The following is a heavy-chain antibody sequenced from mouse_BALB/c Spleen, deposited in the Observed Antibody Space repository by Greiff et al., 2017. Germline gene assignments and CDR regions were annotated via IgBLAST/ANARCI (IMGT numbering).Heavy chain of an antibody. J-gene: IGHJ4*01. CDR1: GYTFTSSW. Sequence: QVQLQQSGSVLVRPGASVKLSCKASGYTFTSSWMHWAKQRPGQGLEWIGEIHPNSGNTNYNEKFKGKATLTVDTSSSTAYVDLSSLTSEDSAVYYCARDNYDAMDYWGQGTSVTVSS. V-gene: IGHV1S130*01. D-gene: IGHD1-3*01. CDR2: IHPNSGNT. CDR3: ARDNYDAMDY.